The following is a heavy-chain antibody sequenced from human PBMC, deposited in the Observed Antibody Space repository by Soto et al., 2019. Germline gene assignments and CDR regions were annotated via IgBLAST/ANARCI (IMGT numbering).Heavy chain of an antibody. CDR2: IIPILGIA. V-gene: IGHV1-69*02. D-gene: IGHD2-2*01. J-gene: IGHJ3*02. CDR1: GGTFSSYT. Sequence: SVKVSCKASGGTFSSYTISWVRQAPGQGLEWMGRIIPILGIANYAQKFQGRVTITADKSTSTAYMELSSLRSEDTAVYYCARSGVVPAANDAFDIWGQGTMVTVSS. CDR3: ARSGVVPAANDAFDI.